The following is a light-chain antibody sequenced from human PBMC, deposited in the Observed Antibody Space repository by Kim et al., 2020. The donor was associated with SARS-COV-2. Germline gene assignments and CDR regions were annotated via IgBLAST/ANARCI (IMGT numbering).Light chain of an antibody. V-gene: IGLV1-40*01. CDR3: QSYDRSLSGSV. CDR2: GNS. J-gene: IGLJ3*02. CDR1: STNIGAGYD. Sequence: RVTISCSGSSTNIGAGYDVHWYQQLPGTAPKILIYGNSNRPSGVPDRFSGSKSGTSASLAITGLQDEDEADYYCQSYDRSLSGSVFGGGTQLTVL.